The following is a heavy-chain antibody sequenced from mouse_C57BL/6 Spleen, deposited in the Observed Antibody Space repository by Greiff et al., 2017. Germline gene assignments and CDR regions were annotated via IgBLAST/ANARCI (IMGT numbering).Heavy chain of an antibody. CDR1: GYSFTGYY. CDR2: INPSTGGT. Sequence: VQLQQSGPELVKPGASVKISCKASGYSFTGYYMNWVKQSPEKSLGWIGEINPSTGGTTYTQKFKSTATLTVDKSSSTAYMQLKSLTSEDSAVYYCARETNYYGSSYAMDYWGQGTSVTVSS. D-gene: IGHD1-1*01. CDR3: ARETNYYGSSYAMDY. J-gene: IGHJ4*01. V-gene: IGHV1-42*01.